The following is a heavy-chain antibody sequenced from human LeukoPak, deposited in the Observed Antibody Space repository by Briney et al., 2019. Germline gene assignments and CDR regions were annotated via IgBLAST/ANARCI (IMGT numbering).Heavy chain of an antibody. J-gene: IGHJ4*02. D-gene: IGHD4-23*01. CDR1: GFTFSSYA. Sequence: GGSLRLSCAASGFTFSSYAMSWVRQAPGKGLVWVSRINSDGSTTNYEDSVKGRFTISRDNAENTLYLQMNSLRAEDTAVYYCASGYSSDYGGNTHWGQGTLVTVSS. CDR2: INSDGSTT. V-gene: IGHV3-74*01. CDR3: ASGYSSDYGGNTH.